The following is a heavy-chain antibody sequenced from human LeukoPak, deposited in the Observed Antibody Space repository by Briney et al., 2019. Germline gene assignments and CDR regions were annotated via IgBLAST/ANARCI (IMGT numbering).Heavy chain of an antibody. CDR3: AKVPLGVHYDDSSGYPNWFDP. V-gene: IGHV3-23*01. J-gene: IGHJ5*02. D-gene: IGHD3-22*01. CDR1: GFTFSSYA. CDR2: ISGSGGST. Sequence: PGGSLRLSCAASGFTFSSYAMSWVRQAPGKGLEWVSAISGSGGSTYYADSVKGRFTISRDNSKNTLYLQMNSLRAEDTAVYYCAKVPLGVHYDDSSGYPNWFDPWGQGTLVTVSS.